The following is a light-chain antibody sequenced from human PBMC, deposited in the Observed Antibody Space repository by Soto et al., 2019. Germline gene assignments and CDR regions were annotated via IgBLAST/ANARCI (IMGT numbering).Light chain of an antibody. V-gene: IGLV2-14*01. CDR2: DVS. CDR1: SSDVGGYNY. J-gene: IGLJ2*01. CDR3: SSYTGSSTLV. Sequence: QSALTQPASVSGSPGQSITISCTGTSSDVGGYNYVSWYQQYPGKAPKLMIYDVSNRPSGVSNRFSGSKSGNTASLTISGLQAEDEAVYYCSSYTGSSTLVFGGGTKLPS.